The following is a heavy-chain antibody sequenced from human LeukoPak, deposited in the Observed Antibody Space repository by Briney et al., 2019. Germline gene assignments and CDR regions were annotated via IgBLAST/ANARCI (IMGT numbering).Heavy chain of an antibody. V-gene: IGHV3-21*04. CDR2: ISSSSYI. CDR3: AKGVVVAPDVTPFDY. J-gene: IGHJ4*02. CDR1: GFTFSAYS. Sequence: GRSLRLSCAASGFTFSAYSMNWVRQAPGKGLEWVSSISSSSYIYYADSVKGRFTISRDNAKNSLYLQMNSLRAEDTAVYYCAKGVVVAPDVTPFDYWGQGTLVTVSS. D-gene: IGHD2-2*01.